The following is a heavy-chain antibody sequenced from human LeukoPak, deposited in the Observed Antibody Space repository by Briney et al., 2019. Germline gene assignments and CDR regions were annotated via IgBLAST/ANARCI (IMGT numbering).Heavy chain of an antibody. CDR2: ISSSSSYI. CDR3: ARTGYCSSTSCFIHSSMNWFDP. D-gene: IGHD2-2*01. J-gene: IGHJ5*02. Sequence: GGSLRLSGAASGFTFSSYSMNWVRQAPGKGLEWVSSISSSSSYIYYADSVKGRFTISRDNAKNSLYLQMNSLRAEDTAVYYCARTGYCSSTSCFIHSSMNWFDPWGQGTLVTVSS. CDR1: GFTFSSYS. V-gene: IGHV3-21*01.